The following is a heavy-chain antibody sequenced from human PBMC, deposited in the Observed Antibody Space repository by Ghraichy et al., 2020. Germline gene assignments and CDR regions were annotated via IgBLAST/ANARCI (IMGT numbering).Heavy chain of an antibody. D-gene: IGHD6-13*01. CDR3: ASSQQQLVSPFDY. CDR1: GGSISSYY. V-gene: IGHV4-59*01. CDR2: IYYSGST. J-gene: IGHJ4*02. Sequence: SETLSLTCTVSGGSISSYYWSWIRQPPGKGLEWIGYIYYSGSTNYNPSLKSRVTISVDTSKNQFSLKLSSVTAADTAVYYCASSQQQLVSPFDYWGQGTLVTVSS.